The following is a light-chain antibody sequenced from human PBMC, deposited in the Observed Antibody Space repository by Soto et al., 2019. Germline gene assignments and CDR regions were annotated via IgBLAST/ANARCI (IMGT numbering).Light chain of an antibody. Sequence: PGERATLSCRAIQSVSSSYLAWYQQRPGQAPRLVIYGASTRATGIPARFSGGGSGTEFTLTISSLQSEDFAVYYCQQYNSWPPITFGQGTRLEIK. CDR2: GAS. J-gene: IGKJ5*01. V-gene: IGKV3-15*01. CDR1: QSVSSSY. CDR3: QQYNSWPPIT.